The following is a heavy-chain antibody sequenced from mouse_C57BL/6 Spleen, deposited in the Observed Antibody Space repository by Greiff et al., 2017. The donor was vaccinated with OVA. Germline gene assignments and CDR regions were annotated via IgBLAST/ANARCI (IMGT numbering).Heavy chain of an antibody. J-gene: IGHJ2*01. D-gene: IGHD2-4*01. CDR2: IWSGGST. V-gene: IGHV2-2*01. Sequence: VKLVESGPGLVQPSQSLSITCTVSGFSLTSYGVHWVRQSPGKGLEWLGVIWSGGSTDYNAAFISRLSISKDNSKSQVFFKMNSLQADDTAIYYCARRGDYDGPWFDYWGQGTTLTVSS. CDR1: GFSLTSYG. CDR3: ARRGDYDGPWFDY.